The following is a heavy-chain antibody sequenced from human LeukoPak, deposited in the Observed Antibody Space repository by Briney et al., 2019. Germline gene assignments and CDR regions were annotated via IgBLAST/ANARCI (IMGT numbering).Heavy chain of an antibody. V-gene: IGHV3-21*01. CDR3: ARXXFGXXWAF. CDR2: ISSSSSYI. Sequence: GGSLRLSCEGFGFIFSNYWMTWVRQAPGKGLEWVSSISSSSSYIYYADSMKGRFTIPRDNPKNSLYLQMNSLRAEDTAVYYCARXXFGXXWAF. D-gene: IGHD3-10*01. CDR1: GFIFSNYW. J-gene: IGHJ3*01.